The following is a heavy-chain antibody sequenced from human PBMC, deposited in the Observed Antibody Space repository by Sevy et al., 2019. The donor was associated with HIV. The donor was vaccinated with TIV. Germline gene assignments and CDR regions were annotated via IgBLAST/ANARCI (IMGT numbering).Heavy chain of an antibody. D-gene: IGHD3-22*01. CDR2: IWYDGSNK. V-gene: IGHV3-33*06. CDR1: GFTFSSYG. Sequence: GGSLRLSCAASGFTFSSYGMHWVRQAPGKGLEWVAVIWYDGSNKYYADSVKGRFTISRDNSKNTLYLQMNSLRAEDTAVYYCANIPYYYDSSGRDAFDIWGHGTMVTVSS. J-gene: IGHJ3*02. CDR3: ANIPYYYDSSGRDAFDI.